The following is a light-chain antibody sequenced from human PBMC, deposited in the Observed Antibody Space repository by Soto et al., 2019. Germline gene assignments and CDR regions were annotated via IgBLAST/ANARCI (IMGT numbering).Light chain of an antibody. V-gene: IGKV1-39*01. Sequence: DIQMTQSPSSLSASVGDRVTITCRASRNISYYLNWFQQKSGKAPNLLIYGATTLHIGVPSRFSGSGSGTDFSLTISSLQPEDFAGYYCQQSYTTPWTFGQGSNVDVK. CDR3: QQSYTTPWT. CDR2: GAT. J-gene: IGKJ1*01. CDR1: RNISYY.